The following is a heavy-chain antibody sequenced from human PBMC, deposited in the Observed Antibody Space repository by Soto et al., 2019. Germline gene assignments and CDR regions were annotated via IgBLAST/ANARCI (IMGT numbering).Heavy chain of an antibody. V-gene: IGHV4-59*08. CDR1: GGSISSYY. CDR2: IYYSGST. CDR3: ARTALYCSSTSCRKVFDY. Sequence: SETLSLTCTVSGGSISSYYWSWIRQPPGKGLEWIGYIYYSGSTNYNPSLKSRVTISVDTSKNQFSLKLSSVTAADTAVYYCARTALYCSSTSCRKVFDYWGQGTLVTVSS. J-gene: IGHJ4*02. D-gene: IGHD2-2*01.